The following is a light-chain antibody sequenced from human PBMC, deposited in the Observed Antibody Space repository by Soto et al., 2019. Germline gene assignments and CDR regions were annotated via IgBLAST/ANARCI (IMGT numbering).Light chain of an antibody. CDR2: EVS. J-gene: IGLJ1*01. CDR3: TSFTNSSTQV. V-gene: IGLV2-8*01. Sequence: QSALTQPPSASGSPGQSVTISCTGTSSDVGDNYVSWYQQHLGKAPKLIIYEVSQRPSGVPDRFSGSKSGNTASLTISGLQAEDEADYFCTSFTNSSTQVFGTGTKVTVL. CDR1: SSDVGDNY.